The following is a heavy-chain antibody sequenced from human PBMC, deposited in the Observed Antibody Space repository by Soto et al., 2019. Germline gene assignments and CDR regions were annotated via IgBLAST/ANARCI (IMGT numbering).Heavy chain of an antibody. V-gene: IGHV3-21*01. J-gene: IGHJ6*03. Sequence: GGSLRLSCAASGFTFSSYSMNWVRQAPGKGLEWVSSISSSSSYIYYADSVKGRFTISRDNAKNSLYLQMNSLRAEDTAVYYSARDQDYDFWSGYYEAYYYYYMDVWGKGTTVTVSS. CDR3: ARDQDYDFWSGYYEAYYYYYMDV. CDR2: ISSSSSYI. CDR1: GFTFSSYS. D-gene: IGHD3-3*01.